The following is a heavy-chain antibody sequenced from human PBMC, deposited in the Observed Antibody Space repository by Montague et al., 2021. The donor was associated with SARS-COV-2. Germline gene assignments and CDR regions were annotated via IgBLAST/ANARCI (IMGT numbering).Heavy chain of an antibody. CDR2: IYYSGST. D-gene: IGHD5-12*01. V-gene: IGHV4-39*01. CDR1: GGSISSSCYN. CDR3: ARHLRYGGYHYLDY. J-gene: IGHJ4*02. Sequence: SETLSLTCTVSGGSISSSCYNWGWNRQPPGQGLVWIGSIYYSGSTYYYPSLKSRVTISVDTPKNQFSLKLSSVTAADTAVYYCARHLRYGGYHYLDYWGQGTLVTVSS.